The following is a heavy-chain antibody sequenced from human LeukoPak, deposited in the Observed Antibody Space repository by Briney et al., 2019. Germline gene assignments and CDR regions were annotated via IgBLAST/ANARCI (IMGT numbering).Heavy chain of an antibody. CDR3: ARGIMATINY. CDR2: INTDGSST. CDR1: GFTFTSYW. J-gene: IGHJ4*02. V-gene: IGHV3-74*01. Sequence: PGRSLRLSCAASGFTFTSYWMYWVRQAPGKGLVWVSRINTDGSSTSYADSVKGRFTISRDNAKNTLYLQMNSLRAEDTAVYYCARGIMATINYWGRGTLVTVSS. D-gene: IGHD5-24*01.